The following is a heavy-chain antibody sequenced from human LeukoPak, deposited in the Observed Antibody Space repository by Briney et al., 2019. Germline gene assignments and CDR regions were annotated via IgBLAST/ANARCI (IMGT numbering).Heavy chain of an antibody. D-gene: IGHD1-1*01. V-gene: IGHV3-7*01. Sequence: GGSLRLSCTASTLTLNNYWMSWVRQAPGKGLEWVANIEQDGSEKYHVDSVKGRFTISRDNAKNSLYLQMGSLRGEDMAVYYCAREVNWRFDYWGQGTLVTVSS. J-gene: IGHJ4*02. CDR3: AREVNWRFDY. CDR2: IEQDGSEK. CDR1: TLTLNNYW.